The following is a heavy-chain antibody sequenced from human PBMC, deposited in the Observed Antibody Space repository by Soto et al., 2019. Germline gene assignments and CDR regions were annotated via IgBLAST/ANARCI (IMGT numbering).Heavy chain of an antibody. V-gene: IGHV4-30-2*01. CDR1: GGSISSGGYS. D-gene: IGHD3-3*01. CDR3: ARGNTIFGVVTQFDY. CDR2: IYHSGST. J-gene: IGHJ4*02. Sequence: QLQLQESGSGLVKPSQTLSLTCAVSGGSISSGGYSWSWIRQPPGKGLEWIGYIYHSGSTYYNQSLKSRVTISVDRSKNQFSLKLSSVTAADSAVYYCARGNTIFGVVTQFDYWGQGTLVTVSS.